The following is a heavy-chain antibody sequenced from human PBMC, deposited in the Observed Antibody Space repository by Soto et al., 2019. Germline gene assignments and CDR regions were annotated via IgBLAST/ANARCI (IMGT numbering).Heavy chain of an antibody. D-gene: IGHD3-10*01. Sequence: ASVKVSCKASGYTFTGYYMHWLRQAPGQGLEWMGWINPNSGGTNYAQKFQGRVTMTRDTSISTAYMELSRLRSDDTAVYYCARDRNYYGSGSYYRREYYYYYYGMDVWGQGTTVTVSS. CDR3: ARDRNYYGSGSYYRREYYYYYYGMDV. J-gene: IGHJ6*02. V-gene: IGHV1-2*02. CDR2: INPNSGGT. CDR1: GYTFTGYY.